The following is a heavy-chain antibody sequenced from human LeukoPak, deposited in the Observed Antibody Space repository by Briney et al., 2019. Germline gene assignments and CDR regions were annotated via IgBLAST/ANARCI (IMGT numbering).Heavy chain of an antibody. Sequence: SETLSLTCTVSGYSISNGYYWGWIRQPPGKGLEWIGSIYHSGSTYYNPSLKSRVTISVDTSKNQFSLKLSSVTAADTAVYYCAREVGATPGYWGQGTLVTVSS. CDR3: AREVGATPGY. D-gene: IGHD1-26*01. J-gene: IGHJ4*02. CDR1: GYSISNGYY. V-gene: IGHV4-38-2*02. CDR2: IYHSGST.